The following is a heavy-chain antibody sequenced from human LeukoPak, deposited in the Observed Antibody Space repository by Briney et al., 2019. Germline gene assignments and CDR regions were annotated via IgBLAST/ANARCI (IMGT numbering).Heavy chain of an antibody. CDR2: IRYDGGNK. J-gene: IGHJ5*02. CDR1: GFTFSSYG. CDR3: VPYCSSTSCYTGP. Sequence: PGGSLRLSCAASGFTFSSYGMHWVRQAPGKGLEWVAFIRYDGGNKYYADSVKGRFTISRDNSKNTLYLQMYSLRAEDTAVYYCVPYCSSTSCYTGPWGQGTLVTVSS. D-gene: IGHD2-2*02. V-gene: IGHV3-30*02.